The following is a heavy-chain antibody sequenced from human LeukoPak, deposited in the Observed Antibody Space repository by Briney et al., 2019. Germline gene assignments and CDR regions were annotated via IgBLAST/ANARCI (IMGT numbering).Heavy chain of an antibody. Sequence: ASVKVSCKASGGTFSSYAISWVRQAPGQGLEWMGGIIPIFGTANYAQKFQGRVTITADESTSTAYMELSSLRSEDTAVYYCARQGMGTYYYDSSGYYYGGFDYWGQGTLVTVSS. CDR3: ARQGMGTYYYDSSGYYYGGFDY. CDR1: GGTFSSYA. J-gene: IGHJ4*02. D-gene: IGHD3-22*01. CDR2: IIPIFGTA. V-gene: IGHV1-69*13.